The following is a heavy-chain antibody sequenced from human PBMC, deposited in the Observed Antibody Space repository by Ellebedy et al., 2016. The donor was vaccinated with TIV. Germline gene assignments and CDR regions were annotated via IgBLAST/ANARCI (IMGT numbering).Heavy chain of an antibody. CDR2: INHSGST. D-gene: IGHD6-19*01. CDR3: ARDRAPFQWLVMAEYYGMDV. J-gene: IGHJ6*02. Sequence: LRLSCAVSGGSISSGGYSWSWIRQPPGKGLEWIGEINHSGSTNYNPSLKSRVTISVDTSKNQFSLKLSSVTAADTAVYYCARDRAPFQWLVMAEYYGMDVWGQGTTVTVSS. V-gene: IGHV4-30-2*01. CDR1: GGSISSGGYS.